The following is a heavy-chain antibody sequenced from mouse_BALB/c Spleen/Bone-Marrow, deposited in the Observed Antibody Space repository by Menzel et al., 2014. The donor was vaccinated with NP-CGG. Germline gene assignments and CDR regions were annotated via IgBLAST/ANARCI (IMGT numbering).Heavy chain of an antibody. J-gene: IGHJ4*01. CDR1: GYSITSGYY. D-gene: IGHD2-1*01. V-gene: IGHV3-6*02. CDR3: ARDLLWSY. CDR2: ISYDGSN. Sequence: EVKLVESGPGLVKPSQSLSLTCSVTGYSITSGYYWNWIRQFPGNKLEWMGYISYDGSNNYNPSLKNRISNTRDTSKNQFFLKLNSVTTEDTATYYCARDLLWSYWGQETSVTVSS.